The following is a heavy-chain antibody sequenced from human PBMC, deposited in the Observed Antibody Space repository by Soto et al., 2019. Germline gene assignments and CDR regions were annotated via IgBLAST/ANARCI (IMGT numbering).Heavy chain of an antibody. D-gene: IGHD6-13*01. V-gene: IGHV4-39*01. J-gene: IGHJ6*02. Sequence: SSEALSLTCTVSGGSISSSTYYWCWFRQPPGKGLEWIGSIYYSGSTYYNPSLKSRVTISVDTSKNQFSLKLSSVTAADTAVYYCASQQLVHYYYGMDVWGQGTTVT. CDR2: IYYSGST. CDR3: ASQQLVHYYYGMDV. CDR1: GGSISSSTYY.